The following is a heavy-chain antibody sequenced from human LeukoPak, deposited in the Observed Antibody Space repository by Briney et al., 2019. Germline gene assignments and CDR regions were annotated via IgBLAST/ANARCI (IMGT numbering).Heavy chain of an antibody. CDR3: ARHADSSGYYFFDF. D-gene: IGHD3-22*01. CDR2: MYHRGST. Sequence: PSETLSLTCTVSGGSISSSNFYWGWIRQPPGKGLAWLGSMYHRGSTYYNPSLKSRVTISVDTSKNQFSLNLSAVTAADTAVYYCARHADSSGYYFFDFWGQGTLVTVSS. V-gene: IGHV4-39*01. CDR1: GGSISSSNFY. J-gene: IGHJ4*02.